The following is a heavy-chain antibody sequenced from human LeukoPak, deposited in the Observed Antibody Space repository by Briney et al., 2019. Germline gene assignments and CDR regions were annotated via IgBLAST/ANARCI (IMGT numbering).Heavy chain of an antibody. Sequence: SETLSLTCTLSGGSISIYYCSWIRQPPGKGLEWIWYIYYSGRTNYNPSIKSRVTISVDTSKNQLSLKLSSVTGADTAVYYCARVGSYSYAEYWGPGTLVTVSS. CDR2: IYYSGRT. CDR1: GGSISIYY. V-gene: IGHV4-59*01. D-gene: IGHD1-26*01. J-gene: IGHJ4*02. CDR3: ARVGSYSYAEY.